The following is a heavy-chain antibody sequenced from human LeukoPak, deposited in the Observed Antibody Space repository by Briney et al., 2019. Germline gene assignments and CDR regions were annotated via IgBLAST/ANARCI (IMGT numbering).Heavy chain of an antibody. CDR3: ARDPSSPIYYYYYMDV. D-gene: IGHD6-13*01. CDR1: GYTFTGYY. Sequence: GASVKVSCKASGYTFTGYYMHWVRQAPGQGLEWMGWINPNSGGTNYAQKFQGRVTMTRDTSISTAYMELSRLRSDDTAVYYCARDPSSPIYYYYYMDVWGKGTTVTVSS. J-gene: IGHJ6*03. CDR2: INPNSGGT. V-gene: IGHV1-2*02.